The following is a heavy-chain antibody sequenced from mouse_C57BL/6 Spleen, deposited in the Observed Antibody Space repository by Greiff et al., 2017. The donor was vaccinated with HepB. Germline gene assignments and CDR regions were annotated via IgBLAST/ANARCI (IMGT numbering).Heavy chain of an antibody. CDR2: IHPNSGST. CDR1: GYTFTSYW. Sequence: VQLQQSGAELVKPGASVKLSCKASGYTFTSYWMHWVKQRPGQGLEWIGMIHPNSGSTNYNEKFKSKATLTVDKSSSTAYMQLSSLTSEDSAVYYCARRYDYPWFAYWGQGTLVTVSA. D-gene: IGHD2-4*01. V-gene: IGHV1-64*01. J-gene: IGHJ3*01. CDR3: ARRYDYPWFAY.